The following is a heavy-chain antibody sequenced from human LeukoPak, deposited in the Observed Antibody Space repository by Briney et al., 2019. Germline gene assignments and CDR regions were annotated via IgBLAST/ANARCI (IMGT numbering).Heavy chain of an antibody. CDR1: GYTFTGYY. J-gene: IGHJ4*02. Sequence: ASVKLSCKASGYTFTGYYMHWVRQAPGQGLEWMGWINPNSGGTNYAQKFQGRVTMTRDTSISTAYMELSRLRSDDTAVYYCARLGTGTTFPFDYWGQGTLVTVSS. CDR2: INPNSGGT. CDR3: ARLGTGTTFPFDY. D-gene: IGHD1-1*01. V-gene: IGHV1-2*02.